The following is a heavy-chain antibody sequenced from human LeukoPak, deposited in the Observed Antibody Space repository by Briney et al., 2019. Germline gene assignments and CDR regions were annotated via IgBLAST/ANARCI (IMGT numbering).Heavy chain of an antibody. D-gene: IGHD3-10*01. V-gene: IGHV3-11*01. J-gene: IGHJ5*02. Sequence: GGSLRLSCAASGFTFSDYYMSWIRQAPGKGLEWVSYISISGTTIYYADSVKGRFTISRDNAKNSLYLQMNSLRAEDTAVYYCARASITMVRGRGANWFDPWGQGTLVTVSS. CDR2: ISISGTTI. CDR3: ARASITMVRGRGANWFDP. CDR1: GFTFSDYY.